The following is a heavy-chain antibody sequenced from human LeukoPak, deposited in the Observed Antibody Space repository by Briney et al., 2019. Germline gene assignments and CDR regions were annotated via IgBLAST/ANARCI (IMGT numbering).Heavy chain of an antibody. CDR1: GFTFSSYG. Sequence: PGGSLRLSCAASGFTFSSYGMHWVRQAPGKGLEWVAFIRYDGSNKYYADSVKGRFTISRDNSKNTLYLQMNSLRAEDTAVYYCAKGVENIAAAGTVDYWGQGTLVTVSS. V-gene: IGHV3-30*02. D-gene: IGHD6-13*01. CDR3: AKGVENIAAAGTVDY. CDR2: IRYDGSNK. J-gene: IGHJ4*02.